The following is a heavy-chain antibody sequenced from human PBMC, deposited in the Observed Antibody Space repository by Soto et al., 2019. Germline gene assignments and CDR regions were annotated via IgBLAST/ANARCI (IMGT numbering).Heavy chain of an antibody. CDR1: GFTFTSSA. V-gene: IGHV1-58*01. CDR2: IVVGSGNT. D-gene: IGHD3-10*01. CDR3: AADPLSYYGSGSPPPYYYYGMDV. J-gene: IGHJ6*02. Sequence: ASVKVSCKASGFTFTSSAVQWVRQARGQRLEWIGWIVVGSGNTNYAQKFQERVPITRDMSTSTAYMELSRLRSEDTAVYYCAADPLSYYGSGSPPPYYYYGMDVWGQGITVTVSS.